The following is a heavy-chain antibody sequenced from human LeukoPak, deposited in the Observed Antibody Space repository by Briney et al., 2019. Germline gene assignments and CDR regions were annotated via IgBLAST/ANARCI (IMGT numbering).Heavy chain of an antibody. Sequence: GCSVKVSCKASGGTFSSYAISWVRQAPGQGLEWLGGFIPIFGTANYAQKFQVRVTITTDESTSTAYMELSSLRSEDTAVYYCARNYGDYVYYFDYWGQGTLVTVSS. CDR3: ARNYGDYVYYFDY. CDR2: FIPIFGTA. D-gene: IGHD4-17*01. V-gene: IGHV1-69*05. J-gene: IGHJ4*02. CDR1: GGTFSSYA.